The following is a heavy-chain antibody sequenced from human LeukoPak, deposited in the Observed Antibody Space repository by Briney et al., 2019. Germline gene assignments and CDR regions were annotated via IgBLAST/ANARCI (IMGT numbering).Heavy chain of an antibody. CDR2: ISGSGGST. Sequence: GSLRLSCAASGFTFSSYAMSWVRQAPGKGLEWVSAISGSGGSTYYADSVKGRFTISRDNSKNTLYLQMNSLRAEDTAVYYCARPPNYYDSSGYNYWGQGTLVSVSS. CDR3: ARPPNYYDSSGYNY. CDR1: GFTFSSYA. V-gene: IGHV3-23*01. J-gene: IGHJ4*02. D-gene: IGHD3-22*01.